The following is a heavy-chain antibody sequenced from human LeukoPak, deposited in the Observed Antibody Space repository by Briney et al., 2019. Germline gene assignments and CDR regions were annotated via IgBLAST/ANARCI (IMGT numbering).Heavy chain of an antibody. CDR2: IRDLQTDT. J-gene: IGHJ4*02. Sequence: GGSLRLSCTASGFTFSNFDMTWVRQAPGKGLEWVSTIRDLQTDTYYSDSVKGRFTISKDNSKNTLYLQMQSLRTEDAALYYCAKGCWTTNFVPWGQRTLVSVSS. CDR3: AKGCWTTNFVP. V-gene: IGHV3-23*01. D-gene: IGHD3/OR15-3a*01. CDR1: GFTFSNFD.